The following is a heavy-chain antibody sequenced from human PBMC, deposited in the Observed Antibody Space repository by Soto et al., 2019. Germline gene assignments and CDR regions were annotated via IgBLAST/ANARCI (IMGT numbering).Heavy chain of an antibody. CDR3: ARDASMGQLLSFLAFDI. CDR1: GYTFTSYG. CDR2: ISAYNGNT. D-gene: IGHD2-2*01. Sequence: GASVKVSCKASGYTFTSYGISWVRQAPGQGLEWMGWISAYNGNTNYAQKLQGRVTMTTDTSTSTAYMELRSLRSDDTAVYYCARDASMGQLLSFLAFDIGGQGTMVTVSS. J-gene: IGHJ3*02. V-gene: IGHV1-18*01.